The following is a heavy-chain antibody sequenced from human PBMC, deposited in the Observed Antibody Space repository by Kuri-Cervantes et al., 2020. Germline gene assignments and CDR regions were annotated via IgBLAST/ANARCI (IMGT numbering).Heavy chain of an antibody. J-gene: IGHJ6*02. V-gene: IGHV3-21*01. D-gene: IGHD2-2*01. CDR3: ARDSVPAAHDYYYGMDV. Sequence: GESLKISCAASGFTFSSYSMNWVRQAPGKGLEWVSSISSSSSYIYYADSVKGRFTISRDNAKNSLYLQMNSLSAEDTAVYYCARDSVPAAHDYYYGMDVWGQGTTVTVSS. CDR1: GFTFSSYS. CDR2: ISSSSSYI.